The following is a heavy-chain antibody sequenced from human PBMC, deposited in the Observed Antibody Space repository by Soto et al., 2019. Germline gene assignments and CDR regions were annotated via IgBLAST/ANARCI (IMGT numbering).Heavy chain of an antibody. CDR2: IVSKKYNART. Sequence: PGGTLGLSCAGSGFAFSGSTIHWGRQGQGKGLEPVARIVSKKYNARTGNAAPVRGSFTISTDDSKSTVYLQMHSLEIEDTGVYYCTTLWTWDRGYDLDPWGQGTLVTVSS. CDR3: TTLWTWDRGYDLDP. J-gene: IGHJ5*02. D-gene: IGHD5-12*01. V-gene: IGHV3-15*04. CDR1: GFAFSGST.